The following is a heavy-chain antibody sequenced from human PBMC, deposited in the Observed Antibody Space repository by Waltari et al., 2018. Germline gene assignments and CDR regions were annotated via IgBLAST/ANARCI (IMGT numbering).Heavy chain of an antibody. CDR1: GGSISSSSYY. CDR2: IYYSGST. V-gene: IGHV4-39*07. J-gene: IGHJ4*02. D-gene: IGHD6-19*01. CDR3: ARLPGIAVAGLDY. Sequence: QLQLQESGPGLVKPSETLSLTCTVSGGSISSSSYYWGWIRQPPGKGLEWIGSIYYSGSTYYNPSLKSRVTISVDTSKNQFSLKLSSVTAADTAVYYCARLPGIAVAGLDYWGQGTLVTVSS.